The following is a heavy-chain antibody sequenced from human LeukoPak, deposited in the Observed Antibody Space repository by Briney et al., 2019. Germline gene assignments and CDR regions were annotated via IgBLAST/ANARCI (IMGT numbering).Heavy chain of an antibody. CDR2: ISGSGGST. CDR1: GFTFSSYA. J-gene: IGHJ4*02. V-gene: IGHV3-23*01. CDR3: ANTRSRLKWELLPRYYFDY. Sequence: PGGSLRLSCGASGFTFSSYAMSWVPRAPGKGLEWVSAISGSGGSTYYADSVKGRFTISRDNSKNTLYLQMNSLRAEDTAVYYCANTRSRLKWELLPRYYFDYWGQGTLVTVSS. D-gene: IGHD1-26*01.